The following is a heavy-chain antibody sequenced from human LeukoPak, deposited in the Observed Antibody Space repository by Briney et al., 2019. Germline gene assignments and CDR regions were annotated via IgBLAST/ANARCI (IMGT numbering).Heavy chain of an antibody. J-gene: IGHJ4*02. D-gene: IGHD3-22*01. V-gene: IGHV3-7*01. CDR2: IKQDGSEK. CDR3: ARDSYYDSSGYYGY. Sequence: GGSLRLSCAASGFTFSSYWMSWVRQAPGKGLEWVANIKQDGSEKYYVDSVKGRFTISRDNAKNSLYLQMNSLRAEDTAVYYCARDSYYDSSGYYGYWGQGTLVTVSS. CDR1: GFTFSSYW.